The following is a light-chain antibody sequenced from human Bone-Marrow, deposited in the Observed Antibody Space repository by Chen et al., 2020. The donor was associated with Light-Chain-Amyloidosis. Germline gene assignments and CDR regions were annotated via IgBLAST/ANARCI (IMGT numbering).Light chain of an antibody. Sequence: NFMLTQPHSVSESPGKTVTISCTGNSGNIASNYVQWYQKRPGSAPTIVIYEDKQRPSGVPDRFSGSIDSSSNSASLTISGLKTEDEADYYCQSYDSSNPSWVFGGGTKLTV. J-gene: IGLJ3*02. CDR3: QSYDSSNPSWV. CDR1: SGNIASNY. CDR2: EDK. V-gene: IGLV6-57*02.